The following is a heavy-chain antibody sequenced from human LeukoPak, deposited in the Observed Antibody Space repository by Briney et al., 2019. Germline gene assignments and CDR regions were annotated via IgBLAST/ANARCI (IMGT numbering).Heavy chain of an antibody. CDR3: ARDQIVVVPATLGQHYYYGMDV. CDR1: GFTFSDYY. J-gene: IGHJ6*02. Sequence: GGSLRLSCAASGFTFSDYYMSWIRQAPGKGLEWISYISSSGSTIYYADSVKGRFTISMDNAKNSLYLQMNSLRAEDTAVYYCARDQIVVVPATLGQHYYYGMDVWGQGTTVTVSS. V-gene: IGHV3-11*01. D-gene: IGHD2-2*01. CDR2: ISSSGSTI.